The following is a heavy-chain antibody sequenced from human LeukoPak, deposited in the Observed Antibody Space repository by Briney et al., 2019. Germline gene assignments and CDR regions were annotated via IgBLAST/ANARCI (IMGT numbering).Heavy chain of an antibody. CDR1: GASISNYY. CDR3: ARHERGAENLDY. CDR2: VSYSGRT. Sequence: PSETLSLTCTVSGASISNYYWSWIRQPPGKGLECIGYVSYSGRTNHNPSLKSRVTISADTSKNQFSLKLTSVTAADTAVYYCARHERGAENLDYWGQGTLITACS. D-gene: IGHD1-1*01. J-gene: IGHJ4*02. V-gene: IGHV4-59*08.